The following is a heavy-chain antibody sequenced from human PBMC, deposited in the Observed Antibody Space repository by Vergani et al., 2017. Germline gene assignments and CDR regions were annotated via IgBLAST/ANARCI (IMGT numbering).Heavy chain of an antibody. J-gene: IGHJ3*02. V-gene: IGHV1-18*04. D-gene: IGHD3-10*01. Sequence: QVQLVESGAEVKKPGASVKVSCKASGYTFTNYAISWVRQAPGQGLEWMGWITTYNGNTNYAQKLQGRVTMTTDTSTTTAYMELRSLTSDDTAVYYCARDRGHGLPNAFDIWGQGTMVTVSS. CDR3: ARDRGHGLPNAFDI. CDR2: ITTYNGNT. CDR1: GYTFTNYA.